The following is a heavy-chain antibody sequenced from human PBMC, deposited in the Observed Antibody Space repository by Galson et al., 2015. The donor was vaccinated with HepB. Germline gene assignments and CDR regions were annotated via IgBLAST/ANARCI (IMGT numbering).Heavy chain of an antibody. J-gene: IGHJ6*03. Sequence: SLRLSCAASGFTFSSYSMNWVRQAPGKGLEWVSYISSSSSTIYYADSVKGRFTISRDNAKNSLYLQMNSLRAEDTAVYYCAKDGETTVTPYYYYYYMDVWGKGTTVTVSS. CDR3: AKDGETTVTPYYYYYYMDV. CDR1: GFTFSSYS. CDR2: ISSSSSTI. D-gene: IGHD4-11*01. V-gene: IGHV3-48*01.